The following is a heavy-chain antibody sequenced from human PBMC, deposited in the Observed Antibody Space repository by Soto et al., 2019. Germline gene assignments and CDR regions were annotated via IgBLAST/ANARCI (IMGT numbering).Heavy chain of an antibody. J-gene: IGHJ6*03. Sequence: SETLSLTCTVSGGSISSSSYYWGWIRQPPGKGLEWIGKINHSGSTNYNPSLKSRVTISVDTSKNQFSLKLSSVTAADTAVYYCARGMTITMVRGVIIPRYYMDVWGKGTTVTVSS. CDR2: INHSGST. CDR3: ARGMTITMVRGVIIPRYYMDV. CDR1: GGSISSSSYY. V-gene: IGHV4-39*01. D-gene: IGHD3-10*01.